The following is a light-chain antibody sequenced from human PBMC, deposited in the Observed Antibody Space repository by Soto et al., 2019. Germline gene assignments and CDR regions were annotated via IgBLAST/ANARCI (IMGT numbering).Light chain of an antibody. V-gene: IGLV2-14*03. CDR1: SSDVGGYNY. Sequence: QSVLTQPASVSGSPGQSITISCTGTSSDVGGYNYVSWYQHHPGKAPKLMIYDVSNRPSGVSNRFSGSKSGNTASLTISGLQPEDDADCYCSSYTTSNTRQIVFGTGTKVTVL. CDR2: DVS. CDR3: SSYTTSNTRQIV. J-gene: IGLJ1*01.